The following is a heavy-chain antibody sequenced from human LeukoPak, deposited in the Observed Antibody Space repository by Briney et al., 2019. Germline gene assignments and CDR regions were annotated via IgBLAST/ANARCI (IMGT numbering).Heavy chain of an antibody. CDR2: ISDTGRLS. V-gene: IGHV3-23*01. CDR3: AKGSYYDSSGSFYFDY. CDR1: GFTFSSPA. J-gene: IGHJ4*02. Sequence: GGSLRLSCAASGFTFSSPAMSWVRQAPGKGLEWVAAISDTGRLSYCADSVNGRFTISRDNSKNTLYVQVNSLGTEDTAAYYCAKGSYYDSSGSFYFDYWGQGTLVTVSS. D-gene: IGHD3-22*01.